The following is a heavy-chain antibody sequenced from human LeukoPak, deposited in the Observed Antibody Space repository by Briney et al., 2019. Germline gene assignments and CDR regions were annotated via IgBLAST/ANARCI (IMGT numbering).Heavy chain of an antibody. D-gene: IGHD4-17*01. CDR2: ISGSGGST. V-gene: IGHV3-23*01. Sequence: GGSLRLSCAASGFTFSSYAMSWVRQAPGKGLEWVSAISGSGGSTYYADSVKGRFTISRDNSKNTLYLQMNSLRAEDPAVYYCAKIHEGEHGDYAGMTWDWFDPWGQGTLVTVSS. CDR1: GFTFSSYA. CDR3: AKIHEGEHGDYAGMTWDWFDP. J-gene: IGHJ5*02.